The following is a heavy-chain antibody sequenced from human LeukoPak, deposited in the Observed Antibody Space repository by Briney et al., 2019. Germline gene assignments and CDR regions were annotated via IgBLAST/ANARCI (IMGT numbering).Heavy chain of an antibody. V-gene: IGHV4-59*01. CDR1: GGSISSYY. CDR2: IYYSGST. Sequence: KPSETLSLTCTVSGGSISSYYWSWIRHPPGKGLEWIGYIYYSGSTNYNPSLMGRVTISVDTSKNQFSLKLSSMTAADTAVYYCARGGSAFDIWGQGTMVTVPS. J-gene: IGHJ3*02. CDR3: ARGGSAFDI. D-gene: IGHD2-15*01.